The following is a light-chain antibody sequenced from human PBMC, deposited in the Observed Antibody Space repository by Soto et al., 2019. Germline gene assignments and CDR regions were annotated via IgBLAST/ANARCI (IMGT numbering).Light chain of an antibody. Sequence: SYELTQPPSVSVAPGQTARITCEGNNIGSKSVHWYQQKPGQAPVVVVYDDSDRPSGIPERFSGSNSGNTATLTISTVEAGDEADYYCQVWDGSTDQVVFAGGTQLTVL. CDR1: NIGSKS. CDR2: DDS. CDR3: QVWDGSTDQVV. V-gene: IGLV3-21*02. J-gene: IGLJ2*01.